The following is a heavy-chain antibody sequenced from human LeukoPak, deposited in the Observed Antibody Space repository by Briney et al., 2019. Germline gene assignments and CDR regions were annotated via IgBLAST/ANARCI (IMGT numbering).Heavy chain of an antibody. Sequence: GGSLRLSCAASGFTVSSNYMSWVRQAPGKGLEWVSVIYSGGSTYYADSVKGRFTIPRDNSKNTLYLQMNSLRAEDTAVYYCARVGKGAAAGTDYWGQGTLVTVSS. D-gene: IGHD6-13*01. CDR3: ARVGKGAAAGTDY. V-gene: IGHV3-66*02. CDR1: GFTVSSNY. J-gene: IGHJ4*02. CDR2: IYSGGST.